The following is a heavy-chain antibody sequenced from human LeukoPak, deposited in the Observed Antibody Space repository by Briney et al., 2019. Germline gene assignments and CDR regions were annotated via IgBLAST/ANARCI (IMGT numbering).Heavy chain of an antibody. V-gene: IGHV4-39*07. J-gene: IGHJ3*02. CDR1: GGSISSSSYY. CDR3: ARDCDRKNAFDI. Sequence: SETLSLTCTVSGGSISSSSYYWGWIRQPPGKGLEWIGSIYYSGSTYYNPSLKSRVTISVDTSKNQFSLKLSSVTAADTAVYYCARDCDRKNAFDIWGQGTMVTVSS. CDR2: IYYSGST.